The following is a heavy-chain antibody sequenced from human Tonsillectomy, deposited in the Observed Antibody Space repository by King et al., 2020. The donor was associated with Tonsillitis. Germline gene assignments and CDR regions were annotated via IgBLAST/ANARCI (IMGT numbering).Heavy chain of an antibody. D-gene: IGHD3-16*02. CDR2: IKHDGTEK. V-gene: IGHV3-7*01. Sequence: DVQLVQSGGALVQPGGSLRLSCAASDFTFNNFLMSWVRQAPGKGLEWVANIKHDGTEKTYVDSVKGRFTISRDNAKNSLYLQMNTLRPEDTAVYYCAGGMGFYDYVWGSYRYTAFDAFDVWGQGPMVTVSS. CDR3: AGGMGFYDYVWGSYRYTAFDAFDV. J-gene: IGHJ3*01. CDR1: DFTFNNFL.